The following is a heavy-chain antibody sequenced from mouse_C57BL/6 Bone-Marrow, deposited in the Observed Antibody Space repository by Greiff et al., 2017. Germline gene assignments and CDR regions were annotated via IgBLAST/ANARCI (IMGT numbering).Heavy chain of an antibody. D-gene: IGHD1-1*01. J-gene: IGHJ2*01. V-gene: IGHV1-64*01. Sequence: QVQLQQPGAELVKPGASVKLSCKASGYTFTSYWMHWLKQRPGQGLEWIGMIHPNSGSTNYNEKFKSKATLTVDKSSSTAYMQLSSLTSEDSAVYYCATTVVDGYFDYWGQGTTLTVSS. CDR2: IHPNSGST. CDR1: GYTFTSYW. CDR3: ATTVVDGYFDY.